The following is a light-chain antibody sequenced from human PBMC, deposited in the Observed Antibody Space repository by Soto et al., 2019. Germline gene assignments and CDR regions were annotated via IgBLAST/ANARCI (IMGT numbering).Light chain of an antibody. Sequence: AIQLTQSQSSLSASVGDSVTITCLASQGIRHDSGWYQQKPGEAPKLLIYGASTLQSGVPSRFSGRGSGTDFTLTISSLQPEDFATYYCLQDYNYPRTFGQGTKVDI. V-gene: IGKV1-6*01. CDR3: LQDYNYPRT. CDR2: GAS. J-gene: IGKJ1*01. CDR1: QGIRHD.